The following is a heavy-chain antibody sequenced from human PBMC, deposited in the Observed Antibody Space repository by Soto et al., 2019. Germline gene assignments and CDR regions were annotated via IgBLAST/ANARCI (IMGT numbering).Heavy chain of an antibody. J-gene: IGHJ4*02. V-gene: IGHV4-31*03. D-gene: IGHD5-12*01. CDR3: ARIHEMATISDFDY. CDR1: GGSITSGGYY. Sequence: SETLSLTCTVSGGSITSGGYYWSWIRQHPGKGLEWIGYIYYSGFTYYNPSLKSRVTISVDTSKNQFSLELSSLRSEDTAVYYCARIHEMATISDFDYWGQGTLVTVSS. CDR2: IYYSGFT.